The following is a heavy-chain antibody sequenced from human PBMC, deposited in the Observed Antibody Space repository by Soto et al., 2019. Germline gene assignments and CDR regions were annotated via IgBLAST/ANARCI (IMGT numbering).Heavy chain of an antibody. CDR3: ARDVDSSGYYNWFDP. CDR1: GFTFSTYG. V-gene: IGHV3-64*02. Sequence: PGGSLRLSCAASGFTFSTYGLHWVRQAPGKGLEYVSAINSNGGSTYYADSVKGRFTISRDNAKNSLYLQMNSLRDEDTAVYYCARDVDSSGYYNWFDPWGQGTLVTSPQ. J-gene: IGHJ5*02. CDR2: INSNGGST. D-gene: IGHD3-22*01.